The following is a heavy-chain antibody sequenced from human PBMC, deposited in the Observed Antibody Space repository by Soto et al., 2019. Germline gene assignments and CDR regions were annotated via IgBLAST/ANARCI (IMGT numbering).Heavy chain of an antibody. CDR2: VYYRGRS. CDR3: VSQRTSVLTQAYFDY. CDR1: GGSVSNSNYY. D-gene: IGHD2-8*01. V-gene: IGHV4-39*01. J-gene: IGHJ4*02. Sequence: SETLSLTCTVSGGSVSNSNYYWGWIRPSPGKGLEWIGSVYYRGRSYSKSSVKSRVTISVDTSKNQFSLNLNSVTASDTAVYYCVSQRTSVLTQAYFDYWGPGALVTVSS.